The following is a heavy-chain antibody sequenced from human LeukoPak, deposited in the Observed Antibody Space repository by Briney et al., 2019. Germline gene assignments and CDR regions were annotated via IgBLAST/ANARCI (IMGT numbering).Heavy chain of an antibody. CDR2: ISSGSSTI. J-gene: IGHJ4*02. Sequence: GGSLRLSCAASGFTFSSYCVNWVRQAPGKGLEWVPYISSGSSTIYYADSVKGRFTISRDNAKNSLYLQMNSLRAEDTAVYYCARGPYYYDSSGYYFFDYWGQGTLVTVSS. CDR1: GFTFSSYC. V-gene: IGHV3-48*01. D-gene: IGHD3-22*01. CDR3: ARGPYYYDSSGYYFFDY.